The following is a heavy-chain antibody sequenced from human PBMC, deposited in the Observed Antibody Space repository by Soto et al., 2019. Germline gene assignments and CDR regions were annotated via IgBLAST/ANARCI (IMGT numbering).Heavy chain of an antibody. Sequence: PGGSLRLSCVASGFTFSSYWMSWVRQAPGKGLEWVANIKQDGSEKNYVDSVKSRFTISRDNAKNSLYLQMDSLRAEDTAVYYCAKESGIAVAGSDIDYWGQGTLVTVSS. CDR3: AKESGIAVAGSDIDY. CDR1: GFTFSSYW. CDR2: IKQDGSEK. D-gene: IGHD6-19*01. J-gene: IGHJ4*02. V-gene: IGHV3-7*03.